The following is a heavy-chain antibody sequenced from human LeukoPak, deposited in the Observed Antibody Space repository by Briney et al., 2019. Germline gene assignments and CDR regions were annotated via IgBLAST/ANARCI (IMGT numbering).Heavy chain of an antibody. J-gene: IGHJ4*02. CDR1: GYTLTELS. D-gene: IGHD6-13*01. CDR3: ATPDSSSWYGRFDY. Sequence: ASVKVSCKVSGYTLTELSMHWVRQAPGKGLEWMGGFDPEDGETIYAQKFQGRVTMTEDTSTDTAYMELSSLRSEDTAVYYCATPDSSSWYGRFDYWGQGTLVAVSS. V-gene: IGHV1-24*01. CDR2: FDPEDGET.